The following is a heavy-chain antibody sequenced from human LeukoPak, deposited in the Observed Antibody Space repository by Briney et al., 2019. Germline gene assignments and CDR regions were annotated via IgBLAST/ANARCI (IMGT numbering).Heavy chain of an antibody. CDR1: GGTFSSYA. Sequence: ASVKVSCKASGGTFSSYAISWVRQAPGQGLEWMGGIIPIFGTANYAQKFQGRVTITADESTSTAYMELSSLRSEDTAVYYCARTIPVDTAMVFYYYGMDVWGQGTTVTVSS. D-gene: IGHD5-18*01. CDR2: IIPIFGTA. CDR3: ARTIPVDTAMVFYYYGMDV. J-gene: IGHJ6*02. V-gene: IGHV1-69*01.